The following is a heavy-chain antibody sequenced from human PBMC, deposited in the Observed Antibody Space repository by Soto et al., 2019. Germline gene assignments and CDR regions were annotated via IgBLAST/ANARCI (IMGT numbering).Heavy chain of an antibody. Sequence: GGSLRLSCAASGFTFSSYATHWVRQAPGKGLEWVAVISYDGSNKYYADSVKGRFTISRDNSKNTLYLQMNSLRAEDTAVYYCARDLNRFDWLLHYYYYYGMDVWGQGTTVTVSS. CDR3: ARDLNRFDWLLHYYYYYGMDV. J-gene: IGHJ6*02. V-gene: IGHV3-30-3*01. CDR2: ISYDGSNK. D-gene: IGHD3-9*01. CDR1: GFTFSSYA.